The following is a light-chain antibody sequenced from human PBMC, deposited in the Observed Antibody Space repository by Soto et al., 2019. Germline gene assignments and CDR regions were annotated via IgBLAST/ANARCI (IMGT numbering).Light chain of an antibody. V-gene: IGLV2-14*01. CDR2: DVS. Sequence: QSALTQPASVSGSPGQSITISCTGTSSDVGGYNYVSWYQQHPGKAPKLMMDDVSNRPSGVSNRFSGSKSCNTASLTISGLQAEDEADYYCSSYTSSSTVVFGGGTKLTVL. CDR3: SSYTSSSTVV. CDR1: SSDVGGYNY. J-gene: IGLJ2*01.